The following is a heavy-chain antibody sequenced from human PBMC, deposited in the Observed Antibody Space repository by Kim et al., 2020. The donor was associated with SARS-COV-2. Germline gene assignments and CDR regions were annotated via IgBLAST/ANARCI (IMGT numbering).Heavy chain of an antibody. CDR1: GGTFSSYA. J-gene: IGHJ6*02. D-gene: IGHD5-12*01. V-gene: IGHV1-69*13. Sequence: SVKVSCKASGGTFSSYAISWVRPAPGQGLEWMGGIIPIFGTGKYRQKFQGRVTITADESTSTAYMELSSLRSQDTAVYYCARSIGYDSYYYYGMDVWGQ. CDR3: ARSIGYDSYYYYGMDV. CDR2: IIPIFGTG.